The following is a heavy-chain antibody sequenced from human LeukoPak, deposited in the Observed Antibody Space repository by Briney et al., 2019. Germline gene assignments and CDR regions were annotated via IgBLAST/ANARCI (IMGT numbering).Heavy chain of an antibody. CDR2: VYYSGST. CDR1: GDSISSSSYY. D-gene: IGHD3-10*01. J-gene: IGHJ4*02. Sequence: PSETLSLTCTVSGDSISSSSYYWGWIRQPPGKGLEWIGTVYYSGSTFYNPSLKSRVTISVDTSKNQFSLKLTSVTAADTAVYYCARVPTITFFDYWGQGTLVTVSS. CDR3: ARVPTITFFDY. V-gene: IGHV4-39*07.